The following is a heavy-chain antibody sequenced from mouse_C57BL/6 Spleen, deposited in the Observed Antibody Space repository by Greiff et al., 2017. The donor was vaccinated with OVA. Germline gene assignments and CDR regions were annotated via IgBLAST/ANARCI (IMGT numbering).Heavy chain of an antibody. J-gene: IGHJ1*03. CDR2: IDPETGGT. D-gene: IGHD1-1*02. CDR1: GYTFTDYE. CDR3: TRYVGGTYWYFDV. V-gene: IGHV1-15*01. Sequence: VKLMESGAELVRPGASVTLSCKASGYTFTDYEMHWVKQTPVHGLEWIGAIDPETGGTAYNQKFKGKAILTADKSSSTAYMELRSLTSEDSAVYYCTRYVGGTYWYFDVWGTGTTVTVSS.